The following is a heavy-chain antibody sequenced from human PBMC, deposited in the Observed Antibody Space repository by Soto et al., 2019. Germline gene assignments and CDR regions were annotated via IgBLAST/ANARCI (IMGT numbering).Heavy chain of an antibody. J-gene: IGHJ5*02. D-gene: IGHD4-4*01. CDR3: ARDQLILPAHERFYSSVA. Sequence: HKALGKGLDWLSSISPGSRSPGYADSVKGRFTISRDNAKNSVYLQMTSLRAEATAVYYCARDQLILPAHERFYSSVAWFQGDQVSVS. CDR2: ISPGSRSP. V-gene: IGHV3-11*05.